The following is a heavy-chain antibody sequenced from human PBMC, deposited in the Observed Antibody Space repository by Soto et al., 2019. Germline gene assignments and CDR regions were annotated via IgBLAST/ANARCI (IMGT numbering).Heavy chain of an antibody. CDR2: ISSSSSYI. CDR1: GFTFSSYS. CDR3: ARDVFKHCSGGSCSLGFDY. D-gene: IGHD2-15*01. Sequence: EVQLVESGGGLVKPGGSLRLSCAASGFTFSSYSMNWVRQAPGKGLEWVSSISSSSSYIYYADSVKGRFTISRDNAKNSLYLQMNSLRAEDTAVYYCARDVFKHCSGGSCSLGFDYWGQGTLVTVSS. J-gene: IGHJ4*02. V-gene: IGHV3-21*01.